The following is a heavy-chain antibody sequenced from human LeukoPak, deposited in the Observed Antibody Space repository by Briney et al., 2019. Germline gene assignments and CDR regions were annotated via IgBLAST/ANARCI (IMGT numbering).Heavy chain of an antibody. CDR2: IYYSGST. Sequence: PSETLSLTCTVSGGSIYSYYWSWIRQPPGKGLGRIGYIYYSGSTNYNPSLKSRVTISVDTSKNQFSLKLSSVTPADTAVYYCARHHMVRGVIITSRFDYWGQGTLVTVSS. CDR1: GGSIYSYY. D-gene: IGHD3-10*01. CDR3: ARHHMVRGVIITSRFDY. J-gene: IGHJ4*02. V-gene: IGHV4-59*12.